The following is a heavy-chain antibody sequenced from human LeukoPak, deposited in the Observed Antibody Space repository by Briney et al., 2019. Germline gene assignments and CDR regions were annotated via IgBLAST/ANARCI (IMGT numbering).Heavy chain of an antibody. D-gene: IGHD6-6*01. CDR1: GFTFSSYA. Sequence: GSLRLSCAASGFTFSSYAMHWVRQAPGKGLEWVAVISYDGSNKYYADSVEGRFTISRDNAKNSLYLQMNSLRDEDTAVYYCARDLGYSSSSQRDYWGQGTLVTVSS. CDR3: ARDLGYSSSSQRDY. J-gene: IGHJ4*02. V-gene: IGHV3-30-3*01. CDR2: ISYDGSNK.